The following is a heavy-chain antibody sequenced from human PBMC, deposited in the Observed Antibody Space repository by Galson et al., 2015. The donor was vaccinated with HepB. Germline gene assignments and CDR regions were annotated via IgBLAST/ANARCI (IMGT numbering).Heavy chain of an antibody. J-gene: IGHJ5*02. D-gene: IGHD5-18*01. Sequence: SETLSLTCTVSGGSISSSSSYYWGWIRQPPGKGLEWIGTIYYSGSTYYNPSLRSRVIISVDTSKNQFSLKLSSVTAADTALYYCSYSYVYRVWESWGQGTLVTVSS. V-gene: IGHV4-39*01. CDR1: GGSISSSSSYY. CDR3: SYSYVYRVWES. CDR2: IYYSGST.